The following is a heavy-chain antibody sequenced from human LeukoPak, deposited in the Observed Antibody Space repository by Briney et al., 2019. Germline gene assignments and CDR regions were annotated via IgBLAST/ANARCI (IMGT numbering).Heavy chain of an antibody. CDR3: ARGDSMIVVVKGFDY. D-gene: IGHD3-22*01. CDR1: GFTFSSYA. V-gene: IGHV3-64*01. Sequence: GGSLRLSCAASGFTFSSYAMHWVRQAPGKGLEYVSAISSNGGSTYYANSVKGRFTISRDNSKNTLYLQMGSLRAEDMAVYYCARGDSMIVVVKGFDYWGQGTLVTVSS. J-gene: IGHJ4*02. CDR2: ISSNGGST.